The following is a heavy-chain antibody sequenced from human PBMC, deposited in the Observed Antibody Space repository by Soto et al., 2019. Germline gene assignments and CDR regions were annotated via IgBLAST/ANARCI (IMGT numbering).Heavy chain of an antibody. CDR1: GGSISSSSYY. CDR3: ARDCSSTSCYHYYYYGMDV. Sequence: SETLSLTCTVSGGSISSSSYYWGWIRQPPGKGLEWIGSIYYSGSTYYNPSLKSRVTISVDTSKNQFSLKLSSVTAADTAVYYCARDCSSTSCYHYYYYGMDVWGQGTTVTVSS. CDR2: IYYSGST. D-gene: IGHD2-2*01. J-gene: IGHJ6*02. V-gene: IGHV4-39*01.